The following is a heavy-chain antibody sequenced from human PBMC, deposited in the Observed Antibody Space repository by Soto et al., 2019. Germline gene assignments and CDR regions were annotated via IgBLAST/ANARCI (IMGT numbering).Heavy chain of an antibody. V-gene: IGHV1-18*01. D-gene: IGHD6-19*01. CDR2: ISAYNGNT. Sequence: ASVKVSCTASVDTFAIYGSTWVRQAHGQGLERMGWISAYNGNTNYAQKLQARVTMTTDTSTSTAYMELRSLRSDDTAVYYCARDPLYSSGWYHSGVSKGYFDYWGQGTLVTVSS. CDR3: ARDPLYSSGWYHSGVSKGYFDY. J-gene: IGHJ4*02. CDR1: VDTFAIYG.